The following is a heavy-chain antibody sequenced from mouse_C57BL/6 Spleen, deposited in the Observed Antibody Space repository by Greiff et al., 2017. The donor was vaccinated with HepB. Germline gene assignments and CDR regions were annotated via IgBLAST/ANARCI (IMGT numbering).Heavy chain of an antibody. Sequence: VKLVESGPGLVQPSQSLSITCTVSGFSLTSYGVHWVRQSPGKGLEWLGVIWRGGSTDYNAAFMSRLSITKDNSKSQVFFKMNSLQADDTAIYYCAGYYSNYDWYFDVWGTGTTVTVSS. CDR3: AGYYSNYDWYFDV. V-gene: IGHV2-5*01. CDR1: GFSLTSYG. J-gene: IGHJ1*03. CDR2: IWRGGST. D-gene: IGHD2-5*01.